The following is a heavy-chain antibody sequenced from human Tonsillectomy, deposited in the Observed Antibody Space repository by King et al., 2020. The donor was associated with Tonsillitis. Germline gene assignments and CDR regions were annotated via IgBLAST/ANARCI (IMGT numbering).Heavy chain of an antibody. Sequence: VQLVESGGGLVQPGGSLRLSCAASGFTFSSYGMHWVRQAPGKGLEYVSAISSSGGSTYYANSVKGRFTISRDNCKNTLYLQMGSLRAEDMAVYYCARYSLGAFYYYYMDVWGKGTTVTVSS. CDR3: ARYSLGAFYYYYMDV. D-gene: IGHD1-26*01. CDR1: GFTFSSYG. J-gene: IGHJ6*03. V-gene: IGHV3-64*01. CDR2: ISSSGGST.